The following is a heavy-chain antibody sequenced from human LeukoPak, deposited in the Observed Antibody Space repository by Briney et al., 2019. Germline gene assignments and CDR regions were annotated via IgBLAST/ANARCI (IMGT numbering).Heavy chain of an antibody. J-gene: IGHJ6*02. Sequence: ASVKVSCKASGYTFTSYAMNWVRQAPGQGLEWMGWINTNTGNPTYAQGFTGRFVFSLDTSVSTAYLQISSLKAEDTAVYYCARALGYCSSTSCRDSYYYGMDVWGQGTLVTVSS. D-gene: IGHD2-2*01. CDR2: INTNTGNP. V-gene: IGHV7-4-1*02. CDR1: GYTFTSYA. CDR3: ARALGYCSSTSCRDSYYYGMDV.